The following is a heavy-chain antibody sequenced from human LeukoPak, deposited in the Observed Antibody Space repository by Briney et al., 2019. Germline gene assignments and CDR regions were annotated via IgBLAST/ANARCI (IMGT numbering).Heavy chain of an antibody. CDR2: ISASGGST. CDR3: AREATATDY. D-gene: IGHD4-17*01. CDR1: GFTFSSYD. J-gene: IGHJ4*02. Sequence: GGSLRISCAASGFTFSSYDMSWVRQAPGKGLEWVSSISASGGSTYYADSVKGRFAISRDYSKNTLYLQMNSLRAEDTAVYYCAREATATDYWGQGTLVTVSS. V-gene: IGHV3-23*01.